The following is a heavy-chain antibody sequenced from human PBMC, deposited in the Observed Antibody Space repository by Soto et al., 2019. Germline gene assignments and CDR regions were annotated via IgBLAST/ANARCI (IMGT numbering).Heavy chain of an antibody. J-gene: IGHJ4*02. Sequence: PSETLSLTCTVSCGSTTSDYWSWIRQPPGKGLEWLGYIFHSLGAKYNPSLKSRINISADPSKNQVSLTLTSVTAADTAVYYCARQGSYWGQGALVTVSS. CDR3: ARQGSY. CDR1: CGSTTSDY. CDR2: IFHSLGA. V-gene: IGHV4-59*08.